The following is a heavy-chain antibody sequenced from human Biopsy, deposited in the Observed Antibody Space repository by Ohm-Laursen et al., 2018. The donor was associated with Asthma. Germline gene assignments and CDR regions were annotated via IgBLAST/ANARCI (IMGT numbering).Heavy chain of an antibody. Sequence: SETLSLTCSLSSGSGGYMRSGNYYWGWIRQPPGKGLEWIGSIYYSGTTYYNPSLESRFPVSADTSKNQFSVKLTFATAADTAVYYCVRGSSSWHHGPFHYYYGLDVWGQGALVTVSS. CDR1: SGSGGYMRSGNYY. V-gene: IGHV4-39*01. J-gene: IGHJ6*02. CDR3: VRGSSSWHHGPFHYYYGLDV. CDR2: IYYSGTT. D-gene: IGHD6-13*01.